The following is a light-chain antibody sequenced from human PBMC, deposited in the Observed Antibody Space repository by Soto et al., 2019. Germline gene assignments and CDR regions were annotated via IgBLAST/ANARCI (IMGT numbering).Light chain of an antibody. CDR1: QSISSY. J-gene: IGKJ1*01. V-gene: IGKV1-39*01. Sequence: DSQMTPSPSSLSASVGDRVTITCRASQSISSYVNWYQQKPGKAPKLLIYAASSLQSGVPSRFSGSGSGTDFTLTISSLQPEDFATYYCQQSYSTKWTFGQGTKVEIK. CDR3: QQSYSTKWT. CDR2: AAS.